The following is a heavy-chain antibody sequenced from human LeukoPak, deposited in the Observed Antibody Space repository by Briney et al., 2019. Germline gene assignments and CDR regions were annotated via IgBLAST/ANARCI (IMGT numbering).Heavy chain of an antibody. J-gene: IGHJ4*02. Sequence: ASVKVSCKASGGTFTSYGISWVRQAPGQGLEWMGWISAYNGNTNYAQKLQGRVTMTTDTSTSTAYMELRSLRSDDTAVYYCARVYYGSGRDYFDYWGQGTLVTVSS. CDR2: ISAYNGNT. CDR3: ARVYYGSGRDYFDY. D-gene: IGHD3-10*01. V-gene: IGHV1-18*01. CDR1: GGTFTSYG.